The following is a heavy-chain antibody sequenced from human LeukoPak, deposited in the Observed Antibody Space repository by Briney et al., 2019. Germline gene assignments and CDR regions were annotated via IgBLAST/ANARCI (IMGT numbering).Heavy chain of an antibody. CDR1: GYTFTSYG. D-gene: IGHD3-16*02. V-gene: IGHV1-18*01. CDR2: ISAYNGNT. Sequence: GASVKVSCKASGYTFTSYGISWVRQAPGQGLEWMGWISAYNGNTNYAQKLQGRVTMTTDTSTSTAYMELRSLRSDDTAVYYCARTYDYVWGSYRSWFDPWGQGTLVTVSS. J-gene: IGHJ5*02. CDR3: ARTYDYVWGSYRSWFDP.